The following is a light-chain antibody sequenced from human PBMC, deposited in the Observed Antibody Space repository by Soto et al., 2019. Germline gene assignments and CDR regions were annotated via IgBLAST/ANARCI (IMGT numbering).Light chain of an antibody. CDR2: AAS. CDR1: QGISNY. Sequence: DIQMTQSPSSLSASVGDRVTITCRASQGISNYLAWYQQKPGKVHKLLIYAASTLLSGVPSRFSGSVSGTDFTLTISSLQPEDVATYYCQKYRSAPRTFGQGNKVEIK. CDR3: QKYRSAPRT. V-gene: IGKV1-27*01. J-gene: IGKJ1*01.